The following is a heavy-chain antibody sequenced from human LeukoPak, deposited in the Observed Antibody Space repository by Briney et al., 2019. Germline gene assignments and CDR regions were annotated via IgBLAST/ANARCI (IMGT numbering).Heavy chain of an antibody. J-gene: IGHJ4*02. CDR2: ISAYNGNT. CDR1: GYTFTSYG. D-gene: IGHD3-10*01. Sequence: ASVKVSCKASGYTFTSYGISWVRQAPGQGLEWMGWISAYNGNTNYAQKLQGRVTMTTDTSTSIAYMELRSLRSDDTAVYYCARDRSYYGSGSLWGQGTLVTVSS. V-gene: IGHV1-18*04. CDR3: ARDRSYYGSGSL.